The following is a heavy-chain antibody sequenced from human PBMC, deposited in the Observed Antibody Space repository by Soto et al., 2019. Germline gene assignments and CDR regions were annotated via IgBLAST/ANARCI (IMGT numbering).Heavy chain of an antibody. V-gene: IGHV4-59*01. CDR1: AGSISSYY. CDR3: ARDRYYYDSSGYFDY. Sequence: SETLSLTCTVSAGSISSYYWSWFRQPPGKGLEWIGYIYYSGTTNSNPSLKSRVTISVDTSKNQFSLKLSSVTAADTAVYYCARDRYYYDSSGYFDYWGQGTLVTVSS. D-gene: IGHD3-22*01. J-gene: IGHJ4*02. CDR2: IYYSGTT.